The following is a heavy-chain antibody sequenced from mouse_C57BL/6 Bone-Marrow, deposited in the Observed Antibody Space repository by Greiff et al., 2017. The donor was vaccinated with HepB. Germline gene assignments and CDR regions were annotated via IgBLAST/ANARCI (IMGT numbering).Heavy chain of an antibody. D-gene: IGHD1-1*01. Sequence: QVQLQQPGAELVKPGASVKMSCKASGYTFTSYWITWVKQRPGQGLEWIGDIYPGSGSTNYNEKFKSKATLTVDTSSSTAYMQLSSLTSEDSAVYYCARGHYYGSSYDAMDYWGQGTSVTVSS. CDR2: IYPGSGST. J-gene: IGHJ4*01. CDR3: ARGHYYGSSYDAMDY. CDR1: GYTFTSYW. V-gene: IGHV1-55*01.